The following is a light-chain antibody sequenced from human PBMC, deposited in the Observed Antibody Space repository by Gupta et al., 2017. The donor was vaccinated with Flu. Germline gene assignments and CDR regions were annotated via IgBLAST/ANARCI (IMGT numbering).Light chain of an antibody. CDR2: EVS. V-gene: IGLV2-18*02. J-gene: IGLJ2*01. Sequence: SVTIACTGTSSAVGSDNYVSCHHQTATTPHQLMIFEVSSRTSVAAGRFSGSKAGNTASLTISGPKDEDEADYYDSSDTSSSTVVFGGGTKLTVL. CDR1: SSAVGSDNY. CDR3: SSDTSSSTVV.